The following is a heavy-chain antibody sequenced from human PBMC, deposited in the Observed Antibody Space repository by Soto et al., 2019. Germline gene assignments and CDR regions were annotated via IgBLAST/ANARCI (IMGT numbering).Heavy chain of an antibody. D-gene: IGHD6-19*01. J-gene: IGHJ3*02. CDR3: ARGFGGIAVAGTDDAFDI. CDR2: IIPILGIA. V-gene: IGHV1-69*02. CDR1: GGTFSSYT. Sequence: SVKVSCKASGGTFSSYTISWVRRAPGQGLEWMGRIIPILGIANYAQKFQGRVTITADKSTSTAYVELSSLRSEDTAVYYCARGFGGIAVAGTDDAFDIWGQGTMVTVSS.